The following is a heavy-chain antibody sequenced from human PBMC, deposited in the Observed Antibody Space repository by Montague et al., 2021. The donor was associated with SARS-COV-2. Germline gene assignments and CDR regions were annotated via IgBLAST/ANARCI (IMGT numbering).Heavy chain of an antibody. CDR2: ISTSGST. J-gene: IGHJ6*03. CDR1: GGSITSYY. D-gene: IGHD2-21*01. CDR3: AREAGIKMCGVEPAGYYYYIDV. V-gene: IGHV4-4*07. Sequence: SETLSLTCTVSGGSITSYYWSWIRQPAGKGLEWTGRISTSGSTNYNPSLKSRVTMSIDTSKNQFSLKLSSVTAADTAVYYCAREAGIKMCGVEPAGYYYYIDVWGKGTPVTVSS.